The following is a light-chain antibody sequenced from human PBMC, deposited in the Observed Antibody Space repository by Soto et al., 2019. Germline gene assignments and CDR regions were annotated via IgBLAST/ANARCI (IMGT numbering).Light chain of an antibody. CDR3: QQYSSSPIT. CDR1: QSFSSTY. J-gene: IGKJ5*01. Sequence: EIVLTQSPGTLSLSPGERATLSCRASQSFSSTYLAWYQQKPGQAPRLLIYGASSRATGTPDRFSGGGSGTDFSLTISRLDPEDFAVYYCQQYSSSPITFGQGTLLEI. V-gene: IGKV3-20*01. CDR2: GAS.